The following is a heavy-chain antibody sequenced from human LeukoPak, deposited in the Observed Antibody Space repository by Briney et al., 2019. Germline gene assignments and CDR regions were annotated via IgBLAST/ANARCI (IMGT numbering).Heavy chain of an antibody. CDR3: VKLNGVVILDMDV. V-gene: IGHV3-30*02. D-gene: IGHD3-3*01. CDR2: IRYDGSNK. Sequence: GGSLRLSCAASGFTFSSYGMHWVRQAPGKGLEWVAFIRYDGSNKYYADSVKGRFTISRDNSKNTLYLQMNSLRAEDTAVYYCVKLNGVVILDMDVWGKGTTVTVSS. J-gene: IGHJ6*03. CDR1: GFTFSSYG.